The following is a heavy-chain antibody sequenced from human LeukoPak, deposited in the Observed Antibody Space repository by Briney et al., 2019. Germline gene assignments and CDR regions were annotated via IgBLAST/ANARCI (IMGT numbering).Heavy chain of an antibody. CDR3: ARQEGVDIVVVPAAIDY. CDR2: IYYSGST. CDR1: GGSISSSSYY. V-gene: IGHV4-39*07. Sequence: SETLSLTCTVSGGSISSSSYYWGWIRQPPGKGLEWIGSIYYSGSTYYNPSLKSRVTISVDTSKNPFSLKLSSVTAADTAVYYCARQEGVDIVVVPAAIDYWGQGTLVTVSS. D-gene: IGHD2-2*03. J-gene: IGHJ4*02.